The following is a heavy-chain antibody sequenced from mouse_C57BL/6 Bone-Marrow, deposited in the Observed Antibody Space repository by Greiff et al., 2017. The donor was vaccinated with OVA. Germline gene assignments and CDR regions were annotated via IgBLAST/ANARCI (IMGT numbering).Heavy chain of an antibody. CDR1: GYTFTSYW. CDR2: IYTSDSET. D-gene: IGHD1-1*01. J-gene: IGHJ1*03. CDR3: ARDYGSPSRYFDV. Sequence: QVQLQQPGAELVRPGSSVKLSCKASGYTFTSYWMDWVKQRPGQGLEWIGNIYTSDSETHYNQKFKDKATLTVDKSSSTTYMQLSSLTSEDSAVYYCARDYGSPSRYFDVWGTGTTVTVSS. V-gene: IGHV1-61*01.